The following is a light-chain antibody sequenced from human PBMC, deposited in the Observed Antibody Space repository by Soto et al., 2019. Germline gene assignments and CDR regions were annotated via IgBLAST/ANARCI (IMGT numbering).Light chain of an antibody. Sequence: IQLTHSPSSLSASVGDRVTITCRASQGISSYLAWYQQKPGKAPNLLIYAASTLQSGVPSRFSGSGSGTDVTVTISSLQPEDFATYYCQQLNSYPLAVGGGTKVDIK. V-gene: IGKV1-9*01. J-gene: IGKJ4*01. CDR2: AAS. CDR3: QQLNSYPLA. CDR1: QGISSY.